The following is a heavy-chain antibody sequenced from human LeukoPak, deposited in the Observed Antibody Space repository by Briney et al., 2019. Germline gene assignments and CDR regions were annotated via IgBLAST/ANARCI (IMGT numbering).Heavy chain of an antibody. J-gene: IGHJ4*02. D-gene: IGHD4-17*01. Sequence: PGGSLRLSCAASGFAFGNYAMGWVRQAPGKGLEWVSSIDSSGSYTPSADSVKGRFTISRDNFDNTLYLQMNSLRAEDTAVYFCAKISTVTDNFGHWGQGTLVTVSS. V-gene: IGHV3-23*01. CDR3: AKISTVTDNFGH. CDR1: GFAFGNYA. CDR2: IDSSGSYT.